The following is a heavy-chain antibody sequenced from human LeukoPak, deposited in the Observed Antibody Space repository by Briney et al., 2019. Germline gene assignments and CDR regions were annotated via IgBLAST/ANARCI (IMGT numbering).Heavy chain of an antibody. CDR1: GGSFSGYY. D-gene: IGHD2-2*01. CDR2: INHSGST. Sequence: SETLSLTCAVYGGSFSGYYWSWIRQPPGKGLEWIGEINHSGSTNYNPSLKSRVTISVDMSKNQFSLKLSSVTAADTAVYYCARGIPYCSSTSCLPATYYYYYGMDVWGQGTTVTVSS. J-gene: IGHJ6*02. CDR3: ARGIPYCSSTSCLPATYYYYYGMDV. V-gene: IGHV4-34*01.